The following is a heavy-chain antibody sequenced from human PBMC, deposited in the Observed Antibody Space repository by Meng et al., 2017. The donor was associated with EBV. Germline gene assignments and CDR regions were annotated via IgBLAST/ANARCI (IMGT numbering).Heavy chain of an antibody. CDR2: INPNSGGT. J-gene: IGHJ4*02. CDR1: GYPFTGYY. CDR3: ARVGIAVAGTGDY. V-gene: IGHV1-2*06. Sequence: VRLGQPGAEVEKRGASRQVSCKAAGYPFTGYYMHWVRQAPGQGLEWMGRINPNSGGTNYEKKFQGRVTMTRDTSISTAYMELSRLRSDETAVYYCARVGIAVAGTGDYWGQETLVTVSS. D-gene: IGHD6-19*01.